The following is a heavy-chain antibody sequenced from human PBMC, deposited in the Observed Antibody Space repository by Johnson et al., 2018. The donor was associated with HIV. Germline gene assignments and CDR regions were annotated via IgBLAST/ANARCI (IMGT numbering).Heavy chain of an antibody. CDR3: ARVATHAFDI. V-gene: IGHV3-30*04. J-gene: IGHJ3*02. CDR2: ISYDGSNK. CDR1: GFTFGSYA. Sequence: QVQLVESGGGVAQPGRSLRLSCAASGFTFGSYAFHWVRQAPGKGLEWVALISYDGSNKYYTDSVKGRFTISRDNSKNTLYLKMNSLRAEDTAVYYWARVATHAFDIWGQGTVVTVSS. D-gene: IGHD1-26*01.